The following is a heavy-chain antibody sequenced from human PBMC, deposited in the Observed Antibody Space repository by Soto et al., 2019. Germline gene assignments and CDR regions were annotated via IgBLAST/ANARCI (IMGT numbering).Heavy chain of an antibody. J-gene: IGHJ5*02. D-gene: IGHD3-22*01. V-gene: IGHV4-39*01. CDR3: ARLVEYYDSSGYNWFDP. CDR1: GGSISSSSYY. Sequence: TSETLSLTCTVSGGSISSSSYYWGWIRQPPGKGLEWSGSIYYSGSTYYNPSLKRRVTISVDTSNNQFSLKLSSVTAADTAVYYCARLVEYYDSSGYNWFDPWGQGTLVTVSS. CDR2: IYYSGST.